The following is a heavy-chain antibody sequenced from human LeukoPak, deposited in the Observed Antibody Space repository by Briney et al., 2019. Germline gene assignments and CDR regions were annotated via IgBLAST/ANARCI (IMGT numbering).Heavy chain of an antibody. CDR3: ARYEDYYYNMDV. CDR2: IYQSGNT. V-gene: IGHV4-38-2*01. Sequence: SETLSLTCAVSGYSISSGYYWGWIRQPPGKGLEWIGSIYQSGNTYYTPSLKSRVTISVDTSKNQFSLKLSSVTAADTAVYYCARYEDYYYNMDVWGKGTTVTVSS. CDR1: GYSISSGYY. J-gene: IGHJ6*03. D-gene: IGHD3-9*01.